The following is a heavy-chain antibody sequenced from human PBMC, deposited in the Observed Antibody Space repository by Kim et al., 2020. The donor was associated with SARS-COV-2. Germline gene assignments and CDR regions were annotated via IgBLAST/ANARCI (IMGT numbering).Heavy chain of an antibody. V-gene: IGHV4-38-2*02. D-gene: IGHD3-16*02. J-gene: IGHJ6*02. CDR3: ARGTFVPRYYYGMDV. CDR2: IYHSGST. CDR1: GYSISSGYY. Sequence: SETLSLTCTVSGYSISSGYYWGWIRQPPGKGLEWIGSIYHSGSTYYNPSLKSRVTISVDTSKNQFSLKLSSVTAADTAVYYCARGTFVPRYYYGMDVWG.